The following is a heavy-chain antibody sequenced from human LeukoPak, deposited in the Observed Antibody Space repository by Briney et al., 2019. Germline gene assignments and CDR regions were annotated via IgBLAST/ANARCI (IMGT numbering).Heavy chain of an antibody. CDR1: GFTFSSYA. CDR3: AKRPKGYFDY. CDR2: ITGGLEST. V-gene: IGHV3-23*01. Sequence: PGGSLRLSCAASGFTFSSYAMSWVRQAPGKGLGWVSTITGGLESTYYAGSVKGRFTISRDNSKNTLYLQMNSLRAGDTAVYYCAKRPKGYFDYWGQGTLVTVSS. J-gene: IGHJ4*02.